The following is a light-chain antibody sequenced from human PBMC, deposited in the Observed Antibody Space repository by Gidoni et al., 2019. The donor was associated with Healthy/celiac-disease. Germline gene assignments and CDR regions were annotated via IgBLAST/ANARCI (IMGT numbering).Light chain of an antibody. J-gene: IGKJ3*01. Sequence: AIRMTQSPFSLSASVGDRVTITCWASQGISSYLAWYQQKPAKAPKLFISYASSLQSGVPSRFRASGSGTDYTLTITRLQPENFATYISQKYYSTPPFTFGARTTVDIK. V-gene: IGKV1D-43*01. CDR1: QGISSY. CDR2: YAS. CDR3: QKYYSTPPFT.